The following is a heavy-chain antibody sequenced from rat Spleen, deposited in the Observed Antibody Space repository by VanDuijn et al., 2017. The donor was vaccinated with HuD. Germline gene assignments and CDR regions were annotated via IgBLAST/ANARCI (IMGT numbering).Heavy chain of an antibody. CDR1: GFTFNNYW. D-gene: IGHD1-11*01. CDR3: ARSRGGTNLLQGFAY. J-gene: IGHJ2*01. Sequence: EVQLVESGGGLVQPGGSLKLSCVASGFTFNNYWMTWIRQVPGKGLEWVASITNASGRTYYPDSVKGRFTVSRDTAKNTLYLQMDSLRSEDTATYYCARSRGGTNLLQGFAYWGQGVMVTVSS. V-gene: IGHV5-31*01. CDR2: ITNASGRT.